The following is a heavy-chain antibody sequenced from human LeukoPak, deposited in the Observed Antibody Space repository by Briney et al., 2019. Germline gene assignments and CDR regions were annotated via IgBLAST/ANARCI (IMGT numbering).Heavy chain of an antibody. CDR3: ARTDSSGYYVDY. V-gene: IGHV4-31*03. CDR2: ICYSGST. Sequence: SQTLSLTCTVSGGSISSGGYYWSWIRQHPGKGLEWIGYICYSGSTYYNPSLKSRITISVDTSKNQFSLKLSSVTAADTAVYYCARTDSSGYYVDYWGQGTLVTVSS. D-gene: IGHD3-22*01. J-gene: IGHJ4*02. CDR1: GGSISSGGYY.